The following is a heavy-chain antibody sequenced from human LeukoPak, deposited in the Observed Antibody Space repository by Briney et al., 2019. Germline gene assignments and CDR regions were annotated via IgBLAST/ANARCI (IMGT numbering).Heavy chain of an antibody. CDR2: IKQDGSEK. Sequence: PGGSLRLSCAASGFTFSNYWMSWVRQAPGKGLEWVANIKQDGSEKYYVDSVKGRFTISRDNAKNSLYLQMNSLRAEDTAVYYCAREPRGYNYGRDWGQGTLVTVSS. V-gene: IGHV3-7*01. D-gene: IGHD5-18*01. J-gene: IGHJ4*02. CDR3: AREPRGYNYGRD. CDR1: GFTFSNYW.